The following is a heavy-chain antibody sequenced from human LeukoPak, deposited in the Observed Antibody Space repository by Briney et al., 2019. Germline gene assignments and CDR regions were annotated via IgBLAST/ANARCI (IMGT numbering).Heavy chain of an antibody. V-gene: IGHV3-72*01. CDR1: GFIFNIYG. CDR2: SRNKANSHTT. CDR3: ARGEVGYCSRTTCYGFDH. J-gene: IGHJ4*02. D-gene: IGHD2-2*01. Sequence: GGSLRLSCATSGFIFNIYGMHWVRQAPGKGLEWVGRSRNKANSHTTEYAASVKGRFTISRDDSKNSLYLQMNSLKTEDTAVYYCARGEVGYCSRTTCYGFDHWGQGSLVTVSS.